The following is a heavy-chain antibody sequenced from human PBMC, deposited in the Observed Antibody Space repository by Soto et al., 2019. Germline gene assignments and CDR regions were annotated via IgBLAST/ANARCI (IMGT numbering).Heavy chain of an antibody. CDR1: GSTFSSYA. Sequence: QVQLVQSGAEVKKPGSSVKVSCQASGSTFSSYAIRWVRQAPGQGLEWMGGIIPIFGTANYAQKVQGRVTITADESTSTAYMELSSLRSEDTAVYYYAWWVGSTSRMDVWGQGTTVTVSS. CDR3: AWWVGSTSRMDV. CDR2: IIPIFGTA. V-gene: IGHV1-69*01. D-gene: IGHD2-2*01. J-gene: IGHJ6*02.